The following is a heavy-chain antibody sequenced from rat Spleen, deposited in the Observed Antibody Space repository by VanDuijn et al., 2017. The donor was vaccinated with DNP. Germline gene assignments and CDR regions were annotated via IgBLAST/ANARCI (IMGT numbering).Heavy chain of an antibody. V-gene: IGHV3-1*01. CDR2: ISYSGST. CDR3: ARWTRYFDY. CDR1: GSSITSNY. Sequence: EVQLQESGSGLVKPSQSLSLTCSVTGSSITSNYWGWIRKFPGNKMEYIGHISYSGSTNYNPPLKSRLTITRDNSKNHFFLHLNSVTTEDTATYCCARWTRYFDYWGQGVMVTVSS. J-gene: IGHJ2*01. D-gene: IGHD1-7*01.